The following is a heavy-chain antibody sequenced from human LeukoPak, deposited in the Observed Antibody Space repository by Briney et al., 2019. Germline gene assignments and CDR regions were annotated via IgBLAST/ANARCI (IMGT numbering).Heavy chain of an antibody. D-gene: IGHD3-16*01. CDR3: ARDRYDYVWGSYYFDY. CDR2: IYTSGST. Sequence: ASETLSLTCTVSGGSISSYYWSWIRQPAGKGLEWIGRIYTSGSTNYNPSLKSRVTMSVDTSKNQFSLKLSSVTAADTAVYYCARDRYDYVWGSYYFDYWGQGTLVTVSS. J-gene: IGHJ4*02. V-gene: IGHV4-4*07. CDR1: GGSISSYY.